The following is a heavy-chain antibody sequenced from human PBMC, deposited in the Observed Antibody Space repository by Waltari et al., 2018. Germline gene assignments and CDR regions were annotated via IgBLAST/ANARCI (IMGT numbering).Heavy chain of an antibody. J-gene: IGHJ4*02. Sequence: VQLMESGGGLVQPGGSLRLSCAASGFTFSSFEMSWVRQAPGQGLELVAYITSSGSTIYTADSVKGRFTITRDNAMDSLYLQMNSLRAEDTAVYFCARALGTTVTTAGGYWGQGTLVTVSS. CDR3: ARALGTTVTTAGGY. D-gene: IGHD4-17*01. V-gene: IGHV3-48*03. CDR1: GFTFSSFE. CDR2: ITSSGSTI.